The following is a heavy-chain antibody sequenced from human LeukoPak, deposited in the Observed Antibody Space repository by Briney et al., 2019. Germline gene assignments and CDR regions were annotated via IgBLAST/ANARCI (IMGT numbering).Heavy chain of an antibody. CDR1: GGSISSSSYY. J-gene: IGHJ4*02. Sequence: PSETLSLTCTVSGGSISSSSYYWGWIRQPPGKGLEWIGSIYYSGSTYYNPSLKSRVTISVDTSKNQFSLKLSSVTAADTAVYYCARGATYYYDSSGYYYVGGGFLNPNPIDYWGQGTLVTVSS. D-gene: IGHD3-22*01. CDR2: IYYSGST. CDR3: ARGATYYYDSSGYYYVGGGFLNPNPIDY. V-gene: IGHV4-39*01.